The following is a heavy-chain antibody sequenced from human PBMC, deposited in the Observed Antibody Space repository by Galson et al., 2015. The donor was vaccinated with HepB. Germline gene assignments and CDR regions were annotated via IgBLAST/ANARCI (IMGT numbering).Heavy chain of an antibody. CDR3: AHSPWAGHPGCYLDF. V-gene: IGHV2-5*02. Sequence: PALVKPTQTLTLTCTFSGFSISTVGVGVGWLRRPPGKALEWLALLYWDDDSRYSPSLENRLTISRGTSTSQVVLTMTDMDPVDTATYYCAHSPWAGHPGCYLDFWGQGTLVTVSS. J-gene: IGHJ4*02. CDR1: GFSISTVGVG. D-gene: IGHD1-14*01. CDR2: LYWDDDS.